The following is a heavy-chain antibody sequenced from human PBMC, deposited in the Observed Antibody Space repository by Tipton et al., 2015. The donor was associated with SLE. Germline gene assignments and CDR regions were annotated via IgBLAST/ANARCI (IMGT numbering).Heavy chain of an antibody. CDR3: ARGPYSNYVDWYFDL. V-gene: IGHV4-61*02. J-gene: IGHJ2*01. CDR2: IYTSGST. D-gene: IGHD4-11*01. Sequence: TLSLTCTVSGGSISSGSYYWSWIRQPAGKGLEWIGRIYTSGSTNYNPSLRSRVTISVDTSKNQFSLKLSSVTAADTAVYYCARGPYSNYVDWYFDLWGLGTLVTVSS. CDR1: GGSISSGSYY.